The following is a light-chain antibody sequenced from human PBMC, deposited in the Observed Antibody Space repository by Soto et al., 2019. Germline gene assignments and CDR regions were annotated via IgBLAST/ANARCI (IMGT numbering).Light chain of an antibody. CDR2: NAS. CDR1: QSVSSY. Sequence: EIVLTQSPAALSLSPGERATLSGRASQSVSSYLAWYQHKPGQVPRLLIYNASSRAPVIPTRFSRSGSGTDFTLTISSLEPEDFAVYYYQQRTNWTRITFGQRTRLEI. V-gene: IGKV3-11*01. CDR3: QQRTNWTRIT. J-gene: IGKJ5*01.